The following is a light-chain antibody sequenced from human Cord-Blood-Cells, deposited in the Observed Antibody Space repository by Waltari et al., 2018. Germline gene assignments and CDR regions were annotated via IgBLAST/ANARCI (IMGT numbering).Light chain of an antibody. CDR3: QQSYSTPYS. J-gene: IGKJ2*03. V-gene: IGKV1-39*01. CDR2: AAS. Sequence: IQMTPSPSSLSASVGDRVTITVRASQSIRSYLNWYQQKPGKAPKLLIYAASSLQSGVPSRFSGSGSGTDFTLTISSLQPEDFATYYCQQSYSTPYSFGQGTKLEIK. CDR1: QSIRSY.